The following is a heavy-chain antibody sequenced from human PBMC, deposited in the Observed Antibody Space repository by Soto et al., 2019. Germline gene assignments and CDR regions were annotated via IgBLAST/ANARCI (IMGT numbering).Heavy chain of an antibody. CDR3: ARERKFDFWRKGLDV. CDR1: GYTFTSYD. V-gene: IGHV1-8*01. D-gene: IGHD3-3*01. J-gene: IGHJ6*02. Sequence: ASVKVSCKASGYTFTSYDINGVRQAPGQGLEWLGWMDPNSGSTGYAQNFQGRVTMTRNISINTAHMELSSLRSEDTAVYYCARERKFDFWRKGLDVWGQGTTVTVSS. CDR2: MDPNSGST.